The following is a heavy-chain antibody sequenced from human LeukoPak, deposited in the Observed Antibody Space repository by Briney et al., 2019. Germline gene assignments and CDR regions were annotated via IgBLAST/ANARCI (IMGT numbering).Heavy chain of an antibody. D-gene: IGHD3-10*01. CDR1: GYTFTSYY. CDR3: ARRNYYGSGTMNWFDP. CDR2: INPSGGST. Sequence: ASVKVSCKASGYTFTSYYMHWVRQAPGQGLEWMGIINPSGGSTSYAQKFQGRVTMTRDTSTSTVYMELSSLRSEDTAVYYCARRNYYGSGTMNWFDPWGQGTLVTVSS. V-gene: IGHV1-46*01. J-gene: IGHJ5*02.